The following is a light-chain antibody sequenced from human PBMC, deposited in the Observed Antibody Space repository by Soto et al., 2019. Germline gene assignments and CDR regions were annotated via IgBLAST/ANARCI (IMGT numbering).Light chain of an antibody. CDR3: QQYNSYSRT. Sequence: DIQMTQSPSTLYASVGDRVTITCRASQSISSWLAWYQQKPGKAPKLLIYDASSLESGGPSRFSGSGSGTEFTLTISSLQPDDFATYYCQQYNSYSRTFGQGTKVDIK. J-gene: IGKJ1*01. CDR1: QSISSW. CDR2: DAS. V-gene: IGKV1-5*01.